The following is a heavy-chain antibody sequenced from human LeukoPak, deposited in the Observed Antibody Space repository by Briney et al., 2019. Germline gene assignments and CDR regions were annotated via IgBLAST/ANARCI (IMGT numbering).Heavy chain of an antibody. CDR2: IYYRGGT. D-gene: IGHD3-22*01. CDR3: ATDTSGYYYFDY. Sequence: SETLSLTCTVSGGSIDSDTYYWGWIRQPPGKGLEWIGIIYYRGGTYYSPSHESLVTLCVDTSKNQYFLKQSSVTAADAAVYYCATDTSGYYYFDYWGRGTLVTVSS. CDR1: GGSIDSDTYY. J-gene: IGHJ4*02. V-gene: IGHV4-39*02.